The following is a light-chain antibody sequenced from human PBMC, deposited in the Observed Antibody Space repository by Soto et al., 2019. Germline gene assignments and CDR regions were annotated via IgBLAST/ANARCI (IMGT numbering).Light chain of an antibody. Sequence: QAVVTQAPSLTVSPGGTVTLTCGSSTGAVTSSLFPYWFQQKPGQAPRTLIYDTGNKHSWTPVRFSGSLLGDKAALTLSGAQPEDEADYYCLLSYSGTRVFGGGTKLTVL. V-gene: IGLV7-46*01. J-gene: IGLJ2*01. CDR3: LLSYSGTRV. CDR2: DTG. CDR1: TGAVTSSLF.